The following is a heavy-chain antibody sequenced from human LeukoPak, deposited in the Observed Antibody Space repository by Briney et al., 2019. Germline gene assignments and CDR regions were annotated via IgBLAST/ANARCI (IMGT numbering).Heavy chain of an antibody. CDR1: GFTFSSYS. V-gene: IGHV3-21*01. D-gene: IGHD3-10*01. Sequence: GGSLRLSCAASGFTFSSYSMNWVRQAPGKGLEWVSSISSSSSYIYYADSVKGRFTISRDNAKNSLYLQMNSLRAEDTAVYYCASTPSYYGSGSYWGFDYWGQGTLVTVSS. CDR3: ASTPSYYGSGSYWGFDY. J-gene: IGHJ4*02. CDR2: ISSSSSYI.